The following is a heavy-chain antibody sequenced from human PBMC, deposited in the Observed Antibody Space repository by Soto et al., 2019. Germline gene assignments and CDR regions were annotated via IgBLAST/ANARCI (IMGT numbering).Heavy chain of an antibody. Sequence: QVHLVQSGVEVKTPGASVKVSCQASGYTFFTYDISWVRQAPGQGLARMGWISTYSGDTKYAQKFQGRVTMTTDTSTTTAYLELRSLRSDDTAVDYCARHHGPTTSENWFDPWGQGTLVTVSS. CDR3: ARHHGPTTSENWFDP. D-gene: IGHD5-12*01. CDR2: ISTYSGDT. J-gene: IGHJ5*02. V-gene: IGHV1-18*01. CDR1: GYTFFTYD.